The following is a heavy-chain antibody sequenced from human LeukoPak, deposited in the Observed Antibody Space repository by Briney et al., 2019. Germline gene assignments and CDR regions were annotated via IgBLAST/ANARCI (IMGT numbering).Heavy chain of an antibody. CDR2: MNPNSGNT. CDR3: ARGLSMVQGVIFGY. Sequence: ASVKVSCKASGYTFTSYDINWVRQATGQGLEWMGRMNPNSGNTGYAQKFQGRVTMTRNTSISTAYMELSSLRSEDTAVYYCARGLSMVQGVIFGYWGQGTLVTVSS. J-gene: IGHJ4*02. D-gene: IGHD3-10*01. CDR1: GYTFTSYD. V-gene: IGHV1-8*01.